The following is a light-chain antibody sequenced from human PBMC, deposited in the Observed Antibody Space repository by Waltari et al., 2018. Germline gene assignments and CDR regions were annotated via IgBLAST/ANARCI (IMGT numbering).Light chain of an antibody. CDR2: GKN. CDR3: NSRDSSDNPWV. CDR1: GLRTYF. V-gene: IGLV3-19*01. Sequence: SSELTQDPAVSVALRQTVRITCQGDGLRTYFASWYQQKPGQAPVLVLYGKNNRPSGIPDRFPGPSSGNTASLTLTGAQAEDEAGYYCNSRDSSDNPWVFGGGTKLTVL. J-gene: IGLJ2*01.